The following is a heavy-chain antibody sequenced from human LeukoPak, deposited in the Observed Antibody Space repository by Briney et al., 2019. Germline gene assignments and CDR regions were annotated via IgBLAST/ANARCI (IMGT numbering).Heavy chain of an antibody. J-gene: IGHJ4*02. D-gene: IGHD6-6*01. CDR3: ARTVVYSSSSLIRSIRYYFDY. CDR2: IYYSGST. Sequence: SETLSLTCTVSGGSISSYYWSWIRQPPGKGLEWIGYIYYSGSTNYNPSLKSRVTISVDTSKNQFSLKLSSVTAADTAVYYCARTVVYSSSSLIRSIRYYFDYWGQGTLVTVSS. CDR1: GGSISSYY. V-gene: IGHV4-59*01.